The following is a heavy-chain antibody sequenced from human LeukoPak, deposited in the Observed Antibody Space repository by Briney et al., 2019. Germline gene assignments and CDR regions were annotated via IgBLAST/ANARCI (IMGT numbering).Heavy chain of an antibody. D-gene: IGHD2-15*01. Sequence: GESLRISCKGSGYSFTSYWTSWVRQMPGKGLEWMGRIDPSDSYTNYSPSFQGHVTISADKSISTAYLQWSSLKASDTAMYYCARQDLGQYCSGGSCYMDYWGQGTLVTVSS. CDR2: IDPSDSYT. J-gene: IGHJ4*02. CDR3: ARQDLGQYCSGGSCYMDY. CDR1: GYSFTSYW. V-gene: IGHV5-10-1*01.